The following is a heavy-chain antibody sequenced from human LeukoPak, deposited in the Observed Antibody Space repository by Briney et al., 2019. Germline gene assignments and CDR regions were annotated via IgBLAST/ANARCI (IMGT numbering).Heavy chain of an antibody. J-gene: IGHJ6*02. Sequence: GGSLRLSCAASGFTFSSYWMSWVRQAPGKGLEWVAIIKQDGSEKYYVDSVKGRFTISRDNAKNSLYLQMNSLRAEDTAVYYCAKDLSIVVVPGCMDVWGQGTTVTVSS. V-gene: IGHV3-7*03. D-gene: IGHD2-2*01. CDR1: GFTFSSYW. CDR3: AKDLSIVVVPGCMDV. CDR2: IKQDGSEK.